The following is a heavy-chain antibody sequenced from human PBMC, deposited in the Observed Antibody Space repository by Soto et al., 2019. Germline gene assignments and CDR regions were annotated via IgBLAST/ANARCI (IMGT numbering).Heavy chain of an antibody. CDR1: GFTFSSYA. CDR2: ISSSSSYI. J-gene: IGHJ5*02. V-gene: IGHV3-21*01. CDR3: ARGASTAGWFDP. D-gene: IGHD3-3*02. Sequence: GGYLRLSCAASGFTFSSYAMNWVRQAPGKGLECVSSISSSSSYIYYAVSVKGRITISRDNAKNSLYLQMDSLRAEDTAVYYCARGASTAGWFDPWGQATLVTVSS.